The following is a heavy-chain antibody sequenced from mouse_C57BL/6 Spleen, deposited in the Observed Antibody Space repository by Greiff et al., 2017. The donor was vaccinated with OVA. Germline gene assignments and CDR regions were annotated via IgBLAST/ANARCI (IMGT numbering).Heavy chain of an antibody. V-gene: IGHV5-6*01. D-gene: IGHD2-3*01. CDR2: ISSGGSYT. CDR3: ARHDGYYSY. CDR1: GFTFSSYG. J-gene: IGHJ3*01. Sequence: DVHLVESGGDLVKPGGSLKLSCAASGFTFSSYGMSWVRQTPDKRLEWVATISSGGSYTYYPDSVKGRFTISRDNAKNTLYLQMSSLKSEDTAMYYCARHDGYYSYWGQGTLVTVSA.